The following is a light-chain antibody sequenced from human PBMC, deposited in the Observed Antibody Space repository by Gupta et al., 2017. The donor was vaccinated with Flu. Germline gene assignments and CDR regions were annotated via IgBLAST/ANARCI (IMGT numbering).Light chain of an antibody. J-gene: IGLJ1*01. CDR3: SPYTSFSTFYV. CDR2: DVT. CDR1: SSDVGRSDY. V-gene: IGLV2-14*01. Sequence: QSALTQPASVSGSPAQPITISCTGTSSDVGRSDYVSWYQQHPDKAPKLVIYDVTNRPSGVASRFSGSKSGNTASLTISGLQAEEETDYYCSPYTSFSTFYVFGTGTKVTVL.